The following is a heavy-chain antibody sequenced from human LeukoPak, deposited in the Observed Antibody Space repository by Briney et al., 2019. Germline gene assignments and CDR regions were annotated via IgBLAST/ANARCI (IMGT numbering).Heavy chain of an antibody. CDR3: AKSGYSSGWYDNNYFDY. CDR1: GFTFSSYA. J-gene: IGHJ4*02. V-gene: IGHV3-23*01. CDR2: ISGSGAST. Sequence: GGSLRLSCAASGFTFSSYAMSWVRQAPGKGLEWVSAISGSGASTYYAASVKGRFTISRDNSKNTLYLQMNSLRAEDTALYYCAKSGYSSGWYDNNYFDYWGQGTLVTVSS. D-gene: IGHD6-19*01.